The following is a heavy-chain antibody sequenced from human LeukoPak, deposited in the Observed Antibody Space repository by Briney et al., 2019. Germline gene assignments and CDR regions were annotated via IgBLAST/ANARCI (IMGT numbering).Heavy chain of an antibody. D-gene: IGHD6-19*01. CDR3: ARARGAVAIDY. V-gene: IGHV4-34*01. Sequence: SETLSLTCAVYGGSFSGYYWSWIRQPPGKGLEWIGEINHSGSTNYNPSLKSRVTISVDTSKNQFSPKLRSVTAADTAVYYCARARGAVAIDYWGQGTLVTVSS. J-gene: IGHJ4*02. CDR2: INHSGST. CDR1: GGSFSGYY.